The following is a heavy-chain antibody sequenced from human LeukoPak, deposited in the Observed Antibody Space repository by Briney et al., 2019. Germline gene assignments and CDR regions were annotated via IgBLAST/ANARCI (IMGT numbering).Heavy chain of an antibody. V-gene: IGHV3-23*01. CDR1: GFTFNNYA. CDR3: AKDNYYGSGSSHFDY. CDR2: ISGSGGST. D-gene: IGHD3-10*01. J-gene: IGHJ4*02. Sequence: GGSLRLSCAASGFTFNNYAMSWVRQAPGKGLEWVSAISGSGGSTYYADSVKGRFTISRDNSKNTLYLQMNSLRAEGTAVYYCAKDNYYGSGSSHFDYWGQGTLVAVSS.